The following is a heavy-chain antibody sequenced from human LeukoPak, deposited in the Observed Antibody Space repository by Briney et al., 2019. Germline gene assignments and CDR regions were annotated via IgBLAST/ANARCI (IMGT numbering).Heavy chain of an antibody. J-gene: IGHJ4*02. D-gene: IGHD5-18*01. CDR1: GFTFSNYD. CDR2: IGTADDT. CDR3: ARDGEAVGTAMVHYFDY. V-gene: IGHV3-13*01. Sequence: GGSLRLSCAASGFTFSNYDMHWVRQVIGEGLEWVSVIGTADDTYYAGSVKGRFTISRENAKNSFYLQMNSLRAGDTAVYYCARDGEAVGTAMVHYFDYWGQGTLVTVSS.